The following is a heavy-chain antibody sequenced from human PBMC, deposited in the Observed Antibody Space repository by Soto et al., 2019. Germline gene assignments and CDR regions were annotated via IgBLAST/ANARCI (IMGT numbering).Heavy chain of an antibody. CDR1: GFTFSSYG. V-gene: IGHV3-30*18. D-gene: IGHD2-2*01. CDR2: ISYDGSSK. J-gene: IGHJ4*02. CDR3: AKGGSCGSTSGHFDY. Sequence: QVQLVESGGGVVQPGRSLRLSCAASGFTFSSYGMHWVRQAPGKGLEWVAVISYDGSSKYYADSVKGRFTISRDISKNTPYRQMNSLRAEDTAVYYCAKGGSCGSTSGHFDYWGQGTLVTVSS.